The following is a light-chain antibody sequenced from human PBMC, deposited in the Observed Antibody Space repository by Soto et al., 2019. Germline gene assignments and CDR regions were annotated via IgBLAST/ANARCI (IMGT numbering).Light chain of an antibody. Sequence: SYELTQPSSVSVSPGQTARITCSGDVLAKKYARWFQQKPGQAPVLVIYKDSERPSGIPERFSGSSSGTTVTLTISGAQVEDAADYYCYSAADNNPVVFGGGTKLTVL. CDR2: KDS. J-gene: IGLJ2*01. CDR3: YSAADNNPVV. V-gene: IGLV3-27*01. CDR1: VLAKKY.